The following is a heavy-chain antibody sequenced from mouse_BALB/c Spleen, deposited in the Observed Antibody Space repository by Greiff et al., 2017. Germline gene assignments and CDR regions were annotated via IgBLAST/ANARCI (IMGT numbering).Heavy chain of an antibody. Sequence: EVKLVESGGGLVQPGGSLKLSCAASGFDFSRYWMSWVRQAPGKGLEWIGEINPDSSTINYTPSLKDKFIISRDNAKNTLYLQMSKVRSEDTALYYCARHGNYKYYYAMDYWGQGTSVTVSS. J-gene: IGHJ4*01. CDR3: ARHGNYKYYYAMDY. V-gene: IGHV4-1*02. CDR2: INPDSSTI. CDR1: GFDFSRYW. D-gene: IGHD2-1*01.